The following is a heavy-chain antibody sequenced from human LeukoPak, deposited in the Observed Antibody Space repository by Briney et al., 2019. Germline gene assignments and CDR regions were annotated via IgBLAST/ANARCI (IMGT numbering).Heavy chain of an antibody. CDR2: INPNSGGT. Sequence: ASVKVSCKASGYTFTGYYMHWVRQAPGQGLEWMGWINPNSGGTNYAQKFQGRVTMTRDTTISAAFMELTRLTSDDTAVYYCASYPSSSPPFDYWSQGTLVTVSS. V-gene: IGHV1-2*02. CDR1: GYTFTGYY. CDR3: ASYPSSSPPFDY. J-gene: IGHJ4*02. D-gene: IGHD6-6*01.